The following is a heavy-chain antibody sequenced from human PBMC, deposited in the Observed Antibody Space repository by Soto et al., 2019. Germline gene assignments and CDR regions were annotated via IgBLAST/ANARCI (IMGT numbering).Heavy chain of an antibody. Sequence: QVQLQESGPGLVKPSETLSLTCTVSGGSISSYYWSWIRQPPGKGLEWIGYIYYSGSTNYNPSLKSRVTISVDTSKNQFSLKLSSVTAADTDVYYCARHPRPQGIAAANDYYYYYMDVWGKGTTVTVSS. CDR2: IYYSGST. CDR3: ARHPRPQGIAAANDYYYYYMDV. J-gene: IGHJ6*03. CDR1: GGSISSYY. D-gene: IGHD6-13*01. V-gene: IGHV4-59*08.